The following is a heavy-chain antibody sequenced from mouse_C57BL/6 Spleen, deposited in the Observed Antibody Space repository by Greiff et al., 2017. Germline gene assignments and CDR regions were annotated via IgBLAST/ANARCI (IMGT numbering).Heavy chain of an antibody. CDR1: GISITTGNYR. CDR2: INYSGTI. Sequence: EVMLVESGPGLVKPSQTVFLTCTVTGISITTGNYRWSWIRQYPGNKLEWIGYINYSGTITYNPSLTSRTTITSDTPKNQFFLEMNSLTAADTATYYCARLALQGYFDVWGTGTTVTVSS. CDR3: ARLALQGYFDV. D-gene: IGHD1-2*01. V-gene: IGHV3-5*01. J-gene: IGHJ1*03.